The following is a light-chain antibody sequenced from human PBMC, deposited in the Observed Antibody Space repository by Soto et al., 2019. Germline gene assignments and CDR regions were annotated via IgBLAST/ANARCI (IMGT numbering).Light chain of an antibody. Sequence: QSVLTQPPSASGTPGQMVTISCSGSSSNIGSNTVNWYQQLPGTAPKLLIYSNNQRPSGVPGRFSGSKSGTSAALAISGLQSEDEADYYCAAWDDSLNGLVFGGGTKVTVL. V-gene: IGLV1-44*01. CDR1: SSNIGSNT. CDR2: SNN. J-gene: IGLJ2*01. CDR3: AAWDDSLNGLV.